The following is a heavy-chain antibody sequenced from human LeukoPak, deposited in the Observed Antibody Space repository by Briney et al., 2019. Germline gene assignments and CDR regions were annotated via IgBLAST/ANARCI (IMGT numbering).Heavy chain of an antibody. CDR3: ARDPLPQCYYEAF. CDR2: ISYSGTT. V-gene: IGHV4-59*01. Sequence: PSETLSLTCSVSGGSIYSYFWSWLPQPPGKRLVWFGLISYSGTTIYNPSLKSRVTISADTSKTQFSLKVSSVTAADTAVYFCARDPLPQCYYEAFWGQGGLVTVSS. J-gene: IGHJ4*02. D-gene: IGHD1-26*01. CDR1: GGSIYSYF.